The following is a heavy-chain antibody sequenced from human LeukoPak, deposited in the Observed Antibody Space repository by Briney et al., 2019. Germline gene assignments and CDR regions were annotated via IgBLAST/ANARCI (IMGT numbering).Heavy chain of an antibody. CDR3: ARAWSYSTGWYNY. D-gene: IGHD6-19*01. CDR2: ISASNGNT. V-gene: IGHV3-23*01. Sequence: GRSLRLSCAGSGFTFSSYAMTWVRQAPGKGLKWVSGISASNGNTYHADSVKGRFTISRDNSKGTLYLQMNSLRVEDTAVYYCARAWSYSTGWYNYWGQGTLVTVSS. J-gene: IGHJ4*02. CDR1: GFTFSSYA.